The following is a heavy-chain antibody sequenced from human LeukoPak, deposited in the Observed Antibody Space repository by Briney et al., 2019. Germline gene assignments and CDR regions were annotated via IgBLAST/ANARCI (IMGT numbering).Heavy chain of an antibody. CDR2: ISSSGSTI. CDR1: GFTFSSYW. CDR3: ARVGYYDSSGYYYYYYYMDV. Sequence: PGGSLRLSCAASGFTFSSYWMSWIRQAPGKGLEWVSYISSSGSTIYYADSVKGRFTISRDNAKNSLYLQMNSLRAEDTAVYYCARVGYYDSSGYYYYYYYMDVWGKGTTVTISS. V-gene: IGHV3-11*01. J-gene: IGHJ6*03. D-gene: IGHD3-22*01.